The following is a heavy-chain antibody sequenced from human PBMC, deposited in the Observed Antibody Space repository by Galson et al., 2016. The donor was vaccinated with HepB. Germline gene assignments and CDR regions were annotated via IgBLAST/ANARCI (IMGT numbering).Heavy chain of an antibody. Sequence: ETLSLTCTVSGGSITGSSYYWGWIRQPPGKGLELIGSIYYSGSTYYNPSLKSRVTISVDTSKNQFSLKLSSVTAADTAVYYCARIGYGDYWAGIMDVWGQGSTVTVSS. CDR1: GGSITGSSYY. CDR2: IYYSGST. CDR3: ARIGYGDYWAGIMDV. V-gene: IGHV4-39*01. J-gene: IGHJ6*02. D-gene: IGHD4-17*01.